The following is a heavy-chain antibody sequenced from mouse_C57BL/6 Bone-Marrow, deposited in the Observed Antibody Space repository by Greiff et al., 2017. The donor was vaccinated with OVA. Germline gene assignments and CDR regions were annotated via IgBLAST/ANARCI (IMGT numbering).Heavy chain of an antibody. CDR3: ARAYGSSPYWYFDV. CDR1: GYTFTSYT. Sequence: QVQLQQSGAELARPGASVKMSCKASGYTFTSYTMHWVKQRPGQGLEWIGYINPSSGYTKYNQKFKDKATLTADKSSRTAYMQLSSLTSEDSAVYYCARAYGSSPYWYFDVWGTGTTVTVSS. V-gene: IGHV1-4*01. D-gene: IGHD1-1*01. CDR2: INPSSGYT. J-gene: IGHJ1*03.